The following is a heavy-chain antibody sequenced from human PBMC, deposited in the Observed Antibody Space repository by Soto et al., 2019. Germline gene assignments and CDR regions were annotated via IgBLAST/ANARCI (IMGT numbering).Heavy chain of an antibody. CDR2: ISAYNGNT. V-gene: IGHV1-18*01. Sequence: ASVKVSCKASGYTFTSYGISWVRQAPGQGLERMGWISAYNGNTNYAQKLQGRVTMTTDTSTSTAYMELRSLRSDDTAVYYCARSGNSIVGATPEYFQHWGQGTLVTVS. D-gene: IGHD1-26*01. CDR3: ARSGNSIVGATPEYFQH. CDR1: GYTFTSYG. J-gene: IGHJ1*01.